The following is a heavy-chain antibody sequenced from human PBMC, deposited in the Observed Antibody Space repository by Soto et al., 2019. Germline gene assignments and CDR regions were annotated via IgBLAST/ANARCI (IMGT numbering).Heavy chain of an antibody. CDR1: GGSISSGGYY. CDR3: ASHPRQINNYESGERGPYLHS. CDR2: IYYSGST. D-gene: IGHD3-22*01. V-gene: IGHV4-31*03. J-gene: IGHJ5*02. Sequence: SETLSLTCTVSGGSISSGGYYWSWIRQHPGKGLEWIGYIYYSGSTYYNPSLKSRVTISVDASKNQFSLKLSSVTAADTAVYYCASHPRQINNYESGERGPYLHSWGQAPLVTAS.